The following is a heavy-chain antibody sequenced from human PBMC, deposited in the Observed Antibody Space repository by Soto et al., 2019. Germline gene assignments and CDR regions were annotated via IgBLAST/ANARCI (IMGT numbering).Heavy chain of an antibody. J-gene: IGHJ4*02. CDR3: ARDGVITFGGVIVLDY. CDR2: IKPDGSDK. V-gene: IGHV3-7*01. Sequence: EVQLVESGGGLVQPGGSLRLSCAASGFTFSDYWMSWVRQAPGKGLEWVANIKPDGSDKYYVDSVNGRFTISRDNAKNSLHLQMSSLRAEDTAVYYCARDGVITFGGVIVLDYWGQGTLVTVSS. D-gene: IGHD3-16*02. CDR1: GFTFSDYW.